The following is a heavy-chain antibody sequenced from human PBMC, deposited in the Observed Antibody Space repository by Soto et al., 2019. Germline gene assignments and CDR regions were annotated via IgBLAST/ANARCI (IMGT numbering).Heavy chain of an antibody. Sequence: TLSLTCTVSGVPINNSPKYWGWSRQPPGGGLEWIGTIHYGGTVYYNPSLKSRVTISVDTSKNQFSLQVNSVTAADTAVYYCTRHPRTPDYWGQGTLVTVSS. J-gene: IGHJ4*02. CDR3: TRHPRTPDY. D-gene: IGHD2-15*01. CDR2: IHYGGTV. CDR1: GVPINNSPKY. V-gene: IGHV4-39*01.